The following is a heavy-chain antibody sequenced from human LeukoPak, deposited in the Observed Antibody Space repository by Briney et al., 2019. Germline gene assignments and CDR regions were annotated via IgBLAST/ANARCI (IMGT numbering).Heavy chain of an antibody. CDR3: AKGVGSSGWYLADY. Sequence: GGSLRLSCAASRFPFSNYSMNWVRQAPGKGLEWVSSISRGSGHIYYADSVRGRFTISRDNSKNTLFLQMNSLRAEDTAVYYCAKGVGSSGWYLADYWGQGTLVTVSS. D-gene: IGHD6-19*01. V-gene: IGHV3-21*01. CDR1: RFPFSNYS. CDR2: ISRGSGHI. J-gene: IGHJ4*02.